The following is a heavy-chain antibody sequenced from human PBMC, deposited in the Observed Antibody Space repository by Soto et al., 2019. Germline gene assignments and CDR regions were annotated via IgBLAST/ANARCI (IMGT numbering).Heavy chain of an antibody. CDR3: AREADNPVAGLD. D-gene: IGHD6-19*01. CDR1: GGTFSSYA. J-gene: IGHJ4*02. Sequence: SVKVSCKASGGTFSSYAISWVRQAPGQGLEWMGGIIPIFGTANYAQKFQGRVTITADESTSTAYMELSSLRSEDTAVYYCAREADNPVAGLDWGQGTLVTVSS. CDR2: IIPIFGTA. V-gene: IGHV1-69*13.